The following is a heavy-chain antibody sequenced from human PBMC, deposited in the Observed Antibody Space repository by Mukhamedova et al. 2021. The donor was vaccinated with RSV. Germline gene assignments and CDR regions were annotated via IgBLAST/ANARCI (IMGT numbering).Heavy chain of an antibody. J-gene: IGHJ4*02. V-gene: IGHV3-30-3*01. CDR2: ISYDGSNK. CDR3: ARDLGTTGTGGGGY. D-gene: IGHD1-1*01. Sequence: VRQAPGKGLEWVAVISYDGSNKYYADSVKGRFTISRDNSKNTLYLQMNSLRAEDTAVYYCARDLGTTGTGGGGYWGQETLVTVSS.